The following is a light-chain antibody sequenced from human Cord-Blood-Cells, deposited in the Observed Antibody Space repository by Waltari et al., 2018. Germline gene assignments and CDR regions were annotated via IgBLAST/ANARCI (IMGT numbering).Light chain of an antibody. J-gene: IGKJ4*01. CDR3: QQRSNWPLT. CDR1: QSVSSY. V-gene: IGKV3-11*01. Sequence: EIVLTQSPATLSLSPGERATLSCRASQSVSSYLAWYQQKPGHAPRLLIYDAPNRATGIPARFSGSGSGTDFTLTISSLEPEDFAVYYCQQRSNWPLTFGGGTKVEIK. CDR2: DAP.